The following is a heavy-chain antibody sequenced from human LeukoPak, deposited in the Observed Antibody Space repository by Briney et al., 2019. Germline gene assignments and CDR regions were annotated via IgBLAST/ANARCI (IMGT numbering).Heavy chain of an antibody. CDR1: GFTFSSYA. CDR3: ARSNSPYYYYYMDV. CDR2: ISSNGGST. V-gene: IGHV3-64*01. D-gene: IGHD4-23*01. J-gene: IGHJ6*03. Sequence: PGGSLRLSCAASGFTFSSYAMHWVRQAPGKGLEYVSAISSNGGSTYYANSVKGRFTISRDNSKNTLYLQMGSLRAEDMAVYYCARSNSPYYYYYMDVWGKGTTVTVSS.